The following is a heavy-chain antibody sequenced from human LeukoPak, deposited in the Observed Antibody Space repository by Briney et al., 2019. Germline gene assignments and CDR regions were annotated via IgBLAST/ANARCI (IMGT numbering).Heavy chain of an antibody. Sequence: ASVKVSCKASGYTFTSYAMNWVRQAPGQGLEWMGWINTNTGNPTYAQGFTGRFVFSLDTSVSTAYLQISSLKAEDTAVYYCARDLTMVRGNGMDVWGQGTTVTVSS. CDR1: GYTFTSYA. CDR3: ARDLTMVRGNGMDV. V-gene: IGHV7-4-1*02. CDR2: INTNTGNP. D-gene: IGHD3-10*01. J-gene: IGHJ6*02.